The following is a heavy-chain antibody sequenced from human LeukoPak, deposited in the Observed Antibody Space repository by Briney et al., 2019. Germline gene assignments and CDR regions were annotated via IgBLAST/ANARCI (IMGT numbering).Heavy chain of an antibody. CDR3: TRGSIAYYYMDV. J-gene: IGHJ6*03. CDR1: GDSISSYY. D-gene: IGHD3-22*01. CDR2: IYYSGGT. V-gene: IGHV4-59*01. Sequence: SETLSLTCTVSGDSISSYYCSWIRQPPGKGLEWIGYIYYSGGTSYNPSLKSRVTISLDTSNNQFSLKLRSVTAADTAVYYCTRGSIAYYYMDVWGKGTTVTISS.